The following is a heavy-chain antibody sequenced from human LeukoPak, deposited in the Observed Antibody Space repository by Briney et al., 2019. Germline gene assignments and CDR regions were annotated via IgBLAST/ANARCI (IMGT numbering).Heavy chain of an antibody. J-gene: IGHJ4*02. D-gene: IGHD6-19*01. V-gene: IGHV3-23*01. CDR2: ISFTGDYT. Sequence: GGSLRLSCAASGFTFSSFGMSWVRQAPGKGLEWVSSISFTGDYTCYADSVKGRFTISRDNSKNTLHLQVNSLRVEDTAVYFCAKPSCAAGWHHFHHWGQGSLVTVSS. CDR1: GFTFSSFG. CDR3: AKPSCAAGWHHFHH.